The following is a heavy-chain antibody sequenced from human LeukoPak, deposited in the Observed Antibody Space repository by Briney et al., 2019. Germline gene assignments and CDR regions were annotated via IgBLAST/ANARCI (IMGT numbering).Heavy chain of an antibody. CDR1: GGSLISSSSY. CDR3: AREVMDYYGSGSHLDY. Sequence: SETLSLTCTVSGGSLISSSSYWGWIRQPAGEGLEWIGRVYASGTTEDNPALKSRITISVDPSKNLFSLKLSSVTAADTAVYYCAREVMDYYGSGSHLDYWGQGALVTASS. V-gene: IGHV4-61*02. J-gene: IGHJ4*02. D-gene: IGHD3-10*01. CDR2: VYASGTT.